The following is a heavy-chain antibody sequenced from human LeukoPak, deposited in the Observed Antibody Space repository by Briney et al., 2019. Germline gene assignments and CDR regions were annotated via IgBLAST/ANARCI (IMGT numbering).Heavy chain of an antibody. D-gene: IGHD2-15*01. CDR1: GFTFSRYG. J-gene: IGHJ4*02. CDR2: ISDSGAGT. Sequence: KPGGSLRLSCAASGFTFSRYGMSWVRQAPGKGLEWVSGISDSGAGTDYADSVKGRFTISRDNSKKTLYLQMNSLRAEDTAVYYCARGGGTFDCWGQGTLVTVSS. CDR3: ARGGGTFDC. V-gene: IGHV3-23*01.